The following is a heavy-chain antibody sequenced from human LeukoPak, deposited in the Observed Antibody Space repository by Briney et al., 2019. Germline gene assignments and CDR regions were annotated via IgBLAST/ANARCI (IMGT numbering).Heavy chain of an antibody. Sequence: PSETLSLTCTVSGGSISSSSYYWGWIRQPPGKGLEWIGYIYYSGSTNYNPSLKSRVTISVDTSKNQFSLKLSSVTAADTAVYYCARLGYSDVWGQGTTVTVSS. V-gene: IGHV4-61*05. CDR1: GGSISSSSYY. J-gene: IGHJ6*02. CDR2: IYYSGST. D-gene: IGHD6-13*01. CDR3: ARLGYSDV.